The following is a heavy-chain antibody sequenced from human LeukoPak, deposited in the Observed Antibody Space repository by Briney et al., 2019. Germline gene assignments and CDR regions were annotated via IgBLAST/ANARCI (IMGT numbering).Heavy chain of an antibody. J-gene: IGHJ3*02. Sequence: RQPLKIPCKGSGYSSTSSLIAWVRQIPGKGLKWLGGIYPAVFDTRYTPTFQAQVTISADKSITTASLQCSSLNASNAPTYSYARLFTSGSLGISGRYPMDDYEIWRKATMVTVSS. CDR1: GYSSTSSL. CDR2: IYPAVFDT. CDR3: ARLFTSGSLGISGRYPMDDYEI. D-gene: IGHD1-26*01. V-gene: IGHV5-51*01.